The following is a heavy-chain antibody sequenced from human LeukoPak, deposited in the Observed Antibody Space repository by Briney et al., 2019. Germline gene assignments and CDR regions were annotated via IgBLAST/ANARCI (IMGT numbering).Heavy chain of an antibody. D-gene: IGHD2-15*01. CDR3: AKDYEEDIVVVVAASSPDY. V-gene: IGHV3-30*18. CDR2: ISYDGSNK. J-gene: IGHJ4*02. Sequence: PGRSLRLSCAASGFTFSSYGMHWVRQDPGKGLEWVVVISYDGSNKYYADSVKGRFTISRDNSKNTLYLQMNSLRAEDTAVYYCAKDYEEDIVVVVAASSPDYWGQGTLVTVSS. CDR1: GFTFSSYG.